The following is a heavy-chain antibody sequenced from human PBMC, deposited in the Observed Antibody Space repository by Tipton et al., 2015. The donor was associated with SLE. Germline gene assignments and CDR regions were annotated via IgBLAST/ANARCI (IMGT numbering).Heavy chain of an antibody. D-gene: IGHD5-24*01. J-gene: IGHJ5*02. CDR1: GDSITSTSYY. CDR3: ASRNRREMATKEGWFDP. V-gene: IGHV4-39*01. Sequence: TLSLTCTVSGDSITSTSYYWTWIRQPPGKGLEWIGGIYYSGSTYYNPSLKSHVTISVDTSKNQFSLKLSSVTAADTAVYYCASRNRREMATKEGWFDPWGQGTLVTVSS. CDR2: IYYSGST.